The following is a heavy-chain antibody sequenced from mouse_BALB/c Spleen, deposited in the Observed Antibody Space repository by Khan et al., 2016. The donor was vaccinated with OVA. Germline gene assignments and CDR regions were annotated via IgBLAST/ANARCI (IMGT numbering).Heavy chain of an antibody. V-gene: IGHV3-2*02. Sequence: VQLKESGPGLVKPSQSLSLTCTVTGYSITSDYAWNWIRQFPGNKLEWMGYISYSGSTSYNPSLKSRISITRDTSKNQFFLQLNSVTTDDTATDYCARWGNSYFDYWGQGTTLTVSS. CDR1: GYSITSDYA. J-gene: IGHJ2*01. CDR3: ARWGNSYFDY. CDR2: ISYSGST.